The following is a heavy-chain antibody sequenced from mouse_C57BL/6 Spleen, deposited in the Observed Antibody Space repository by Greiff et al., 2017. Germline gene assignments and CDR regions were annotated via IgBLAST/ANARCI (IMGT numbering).Heavy chain of an antibody. Sequence: VQLQQSGTVLARPGASVKMSCKTSGYTFTSYWMHWVKQRPGQGLEWIGAIYPGNSDTSYNQKFKGKAKLTAVTSASTAYMELSSLTNEDSAVYYCTKYYGSPFYAMDYWGQGTSVTVSS. D-gene: IGHD1-1*01. V-gene: IGHV1-5*01. J-gene: IGHJ4*01. CDR1: GYTFTSYW. CDR2: IYPGNSDT. CDR3: TKYYGSPFYAMDY.